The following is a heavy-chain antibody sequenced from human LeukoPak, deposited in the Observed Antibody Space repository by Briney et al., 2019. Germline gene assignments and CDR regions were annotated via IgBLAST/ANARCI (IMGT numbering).Heavy chain of an antibody. CDR3: ARDERGEGWFDP. V-gene: IGHV3-33*01. CDR2: IWYDGSNK. CDR1: GFTFSSYG. J-gene: IGHJ5*02. Sequence: GRSLRLSCAASGFTFSSYGMHWVRQAPGKGLGWVAVIWYDGSNKYYADFVKGRFTNSRDNSMNTLYLQMNSLRAEVTAVYYCARDERGEGWFDPWGQGTLVTVSS.